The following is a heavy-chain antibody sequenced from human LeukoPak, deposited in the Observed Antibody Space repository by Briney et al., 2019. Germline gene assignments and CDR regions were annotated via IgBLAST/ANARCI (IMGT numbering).Heavy chain of an antibody. CDR2: INHSGST. CDR3: ARDNPDYYYYYMDV. V-gene: IGHV4-34*01. J-gene: IGHJ6*03. Sequence: SETLSLTCAVYGGSFSGYYWSWIRQPPGKGLEWIGEINHSGSTNYNPSLKSRVTISVDTSKNQFSLKLSSVTAADTAVYYCARDNPDYYYYYMDVWGKGTTVTISS. CDR1: GGSFSGYY. D-gene: IGHD1-14*01.